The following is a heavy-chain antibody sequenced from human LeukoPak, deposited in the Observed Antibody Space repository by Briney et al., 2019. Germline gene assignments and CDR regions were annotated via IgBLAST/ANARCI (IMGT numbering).Heavy chain of an antibody. V-gene: IGHV3-7*01. CDR3: VRQMIRFWFDP. CDR2: INPDGSQK. J-gene: IGHJ5*02. CDR1: GFTFSLYW. D-gene: IGHD3-16*01. Sequence: GGSLTLACPASGFTFSLYWMTRVRQSPGKGLGWVADINPDGSQKSSGDSVQGRFTISRDNAKNSLFLQMNSLRAEDTAVYYCVRQMIRFWFDPWGQGTQVTVSS.